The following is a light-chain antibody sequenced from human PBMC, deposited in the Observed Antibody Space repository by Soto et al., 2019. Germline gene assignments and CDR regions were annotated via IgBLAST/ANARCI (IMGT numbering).Light chain of an antibody. CDR2: AAS. CDR3: QQSRNTPYT. CDR1: QSISSS. Sequence: DIQVTQSPPSLSASVGDRVIITCRASQSISSSLNWYQQKPGKAPKVLIHAASSLQSGVPSRFSGSGSGTDFTLTNSSLQPEDFATYYCQQSRNTPYTFGQGTQLEIK. J-gene: IGKJ2*01. V-gene: IGKV1-39*01.